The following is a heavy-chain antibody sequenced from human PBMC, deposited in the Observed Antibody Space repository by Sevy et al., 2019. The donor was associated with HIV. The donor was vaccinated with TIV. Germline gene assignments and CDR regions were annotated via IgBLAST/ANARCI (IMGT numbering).Heavy chain of an antibody. Sequence: GGSLRLSCAASGFTFSKYWMGWVRQAPGKGPEWVANIKQDAGQKYYVDSVKGRFTISTDNAKNSLYLQMNSLRAEDTAVYFCARDDGNYYFHYWGQGTLVTVSS. CDR3: ARDDGNYYFHY. V-gene: IGHV3-7*01. CDR1: GFTFSKYW. CDR2: IKQDAGQK. D-gene: IGHD1-7*01. J-gene: IGHJ4*02.